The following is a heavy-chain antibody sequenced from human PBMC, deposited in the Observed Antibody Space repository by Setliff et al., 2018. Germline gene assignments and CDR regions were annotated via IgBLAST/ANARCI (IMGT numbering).Heavy chain of an antibody. CDR1: GGPLSGFS. CDR3: ARGAPQRSSFDSRYMDV. V-gene: IGHV4-34*01. Sequence: NPSETLSLTCTVYGGPLSGFSWNWIRQSPGGGLEWIGEITDTGRTKYIPSLKSRVTISIHTSWNQFSLRLSSLTAADTAVYYCARGAPQRSSFDSRYMDVWDKGATVTVSS. J-gene: IGHJ6*03. CDR2: ITDTGRT. D-gene: IGHD1-1*01.